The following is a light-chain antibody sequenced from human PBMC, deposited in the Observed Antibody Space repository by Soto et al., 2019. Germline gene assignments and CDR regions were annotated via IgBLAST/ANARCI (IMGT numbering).Light chain of an antibody. Sequence: EIVLTQSQDSLSLSSGERATLSCRASQSVSNNYLAWYQQKPGQAPRLLIYGASNRATGIPDRFSGSGSGTDFTLTISRLETEDFAVYYCQQYASSGTSGPGTKADIK. CDR2: GAS. CDR3: QQYASSGT. CDR1: QSVSNNY. V-gene: IGKV3-20*01. J-gene: IGKJ1*01.